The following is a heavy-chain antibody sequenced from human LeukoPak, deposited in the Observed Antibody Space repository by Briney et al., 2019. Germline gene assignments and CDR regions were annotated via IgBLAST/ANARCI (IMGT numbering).Heavy chain of an antibody. CDR3: ARDLSGVTGYTYGRGIDY. V-gene: IGHV3-7*01. CDR1: GFTFSSYW. CDR2: IKQVGSEK. J-gene: IGHJ4*02. Sequence: GGSLRLSCAASGFTFSSYWMSWVRQAPGKGLEWVANIKQVGSEKYYVDSVKGRFTISRDNAKTSLYLQMNSLRAEDTAVYYCARDLSGVTGYTYGRGIDYWGEGTLVTVSS. D-gene: IGHD5-18*01.